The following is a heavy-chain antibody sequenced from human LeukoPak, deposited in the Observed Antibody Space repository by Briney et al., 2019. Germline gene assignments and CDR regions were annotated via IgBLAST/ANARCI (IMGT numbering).Heavy chain of an antibody. CDR3: ARDPDNWNYFDY. CDR2: INSDGSST. CDR1: GFTFSSYW. D-gene: IGHD1-20*01. Sequence: GGSLRLSCAASGFTFSSYWMHWVRQAPGKGLVWVSRINSDGSSTSYADSVKGRFTISGDNAKNTLYLQMNSLRAEDTAVYYCARDPDNWNYFDYWGQGTLVTVSS. J-gene: IGHJ4*02. V-gene: IGHV3-74*01.